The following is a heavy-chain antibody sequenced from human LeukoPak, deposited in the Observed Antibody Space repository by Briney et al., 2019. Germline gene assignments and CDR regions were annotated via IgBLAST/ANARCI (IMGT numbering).Heavy chain of an antibody. CDR1: GYILTDSY. CDR2: INPNSGGT. D-gene: IGHD1-14*01. J-gene: IGHJ4*02. Sequence: GASVKVSCKASGYILTDSYMHWVRQAPGQGLEWIGWINPNSGGTNYAQKFQGRVTMTRDTSISTVYMELSGLRSDDTAVYYCAKDRGNHARRHFDHWGQGTLVTVSS. CDR3: AKDRGNHARRHFDH. V-gene: IGHV1-2*02.